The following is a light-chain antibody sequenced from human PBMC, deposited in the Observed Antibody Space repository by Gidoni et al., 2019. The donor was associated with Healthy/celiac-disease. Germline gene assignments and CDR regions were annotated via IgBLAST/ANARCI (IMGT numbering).Light chain of an antibody. CDR2: DVS. CDR1: SSDVGGYNY. CDR3: CSYAGSYTWV. Sequence: QSALTQPRSVSGSPGQSVTISCTGTSSDVGGYNYVSWYQQHPGKAPKLMIYDVSKRPSGVHDRFSGSESGNTASLTISGLQAEDEADYYCCSYAGSYTWVFGGGTKLTVL. V-gene: IGLV2-11*01. J-gene: IGLJ3*02.